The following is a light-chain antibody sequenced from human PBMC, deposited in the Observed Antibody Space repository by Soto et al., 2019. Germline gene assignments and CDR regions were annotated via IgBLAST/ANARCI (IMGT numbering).Light chain of an antibody. CDR1: SSDVGGYNY. CDR2: EVS. J-gene: IGLJ3*02. Sequence: QSVLTQPASVSGSPGRSITISCTGTSSDVGGYNYVSWYQQHPGKAPKLMIYEVSNRPSGVSNRFSGSKSGNTASLTISGLQAEDEANYYCNSYTTSSTWVFGGGTKLTVL. V-gene: IGLV2-14*01. CDR3: NSYTTSSTWV.